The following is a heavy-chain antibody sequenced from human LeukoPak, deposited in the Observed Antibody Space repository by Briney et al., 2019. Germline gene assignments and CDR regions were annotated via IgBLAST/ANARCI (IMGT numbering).Heavy chain of an antibody. Sequence: SETLSLTCAVYGGSFSGYYWSWIRQPPGKGLEWIGEINHSGSTNYNPSLKSRVTISVDTSKNQFSLELSSVTAADTAVYYCARGRRYSYGPPFDYWGQGTLVTVSS. CDR3: ARGRRYSYGPPFDY. J-gene: IGHJ4*02. V-gene: IGHV4-34*01. D-gene: IGHD5-18*01. CDR2: INHSGST. CDR1: GGSFSGYY.